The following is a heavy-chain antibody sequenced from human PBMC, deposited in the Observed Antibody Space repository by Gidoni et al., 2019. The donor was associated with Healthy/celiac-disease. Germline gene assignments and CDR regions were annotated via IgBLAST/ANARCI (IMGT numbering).Heavy chain of an antibody. D-gene: IGHD3-22*01. CDR2: ISGSGGST. Sequence: EVQLLESGGGLVQPGGSLSVSVAASGFTLSSYAMSWVRQAPGMGLEWVSAISGSGGSTYYADSVKGRFTISRDNSKNTLSLQMNSLRAEDTAVYYCAKDAYYYDSSGYYLLFDYWGQGTLVTVSS. J-gene: IGHJ4*02. V-gene: IGHV3-23*01. CDR3: AKDAYYYDSSGYYLLFDY. CDR1: GFTLSSYA.